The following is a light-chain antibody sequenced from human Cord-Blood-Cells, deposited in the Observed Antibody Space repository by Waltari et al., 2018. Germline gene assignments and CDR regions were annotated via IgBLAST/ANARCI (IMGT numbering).Light chain of an antibody. Sequence: QSVLTHPPPVSGAPAQRVTISCTRSSSNIRAGYDVHWYPQLPGTAPKLLIYGNSNRPSGVPDRFSGSKSGTSASLAITGLQAEDEADYYCQSYDSSLSGSVFGGGTKLTVL. CDR3: QSYDSSLSGSV. V-gene: IGLV1-40*01. CDR1: SSNIRAGYD. CDR2: GNS. J-gene: IGLJ3*02.